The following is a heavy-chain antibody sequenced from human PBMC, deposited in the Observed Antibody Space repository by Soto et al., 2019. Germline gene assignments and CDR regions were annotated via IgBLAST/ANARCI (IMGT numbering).Heavy chain of an antibody. CDR1: GFTFSSYG. CDR3: ARDLCGYSYGSPVCYYDMDV. CDR2: IWYDGSNK. Sequence: GGSLRLSCAASGFTFSSYGMHWVRQAPGKGLEWVAVIWYDGSNKYYADSVKGRFTISRDNSKNTLYLQMNSLRAEDTAVYYCARDLCGYSYGSPVCYYDMDVWRQGTTVTAP. J-gene: IGHJ6*02. D-gene: IGHD5-18*01. V-gene: IGHV3-33*01.